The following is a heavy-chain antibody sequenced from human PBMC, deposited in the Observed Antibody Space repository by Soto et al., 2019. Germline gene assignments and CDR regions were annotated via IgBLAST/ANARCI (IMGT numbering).Heavy chain of an antibody. V-gene: IGHV1-69*13. J-gene: IGHJ5*02. CDR3: PNLRADSSSSGHGWLDP. Sequence: SVRVSCKASGSTFSSYAISWVRQAPGQGLEWMGWIIPIFGTASYAQKSQGRVTITADESTSTAYMELSSLRSEDTAVYYCPNLRADSSSSGHGWLDPWAKGTLVTVSS. D-gene: IGHD6-6*01. CDR1: GSTFSSYA. CDR2: IIPIFGTA.